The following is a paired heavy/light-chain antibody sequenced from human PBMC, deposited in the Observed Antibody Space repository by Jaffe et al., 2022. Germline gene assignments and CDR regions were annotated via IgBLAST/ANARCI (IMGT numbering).Heavy chain of an antibody. CDR3: ARDRSGGSGAAPVYYFDY. CDR2: IYHSGRA. V-gene: IGHV4-38-2*02. CDR1: SYSITSGYY. J-gene: IGHJ4*02. D-gene: IGHD2-15*01. Sequence: QVQLQESGPGLVKPSETLSLTCVVSSYSITSGYYWGWIRQPPGKGLEWIGSIYHSGRAYYKSSLKSRVSISVDTSKSQFSLKLTSVTAADTAVYYCARDRSGGSGAAPVYYFDYWGQGTLVTVSS.
Light chain of an antibody. CDR1: SSDVGGYNY. V-gene: IGLV2-14*03. CDR2: DVI. CDR3: SSYTISSTLGV. Sequence: QSALTQPASVSGSPGQSITISCTGTSSDVGGYNYVSWYQQHPGKAPKLMIYDVINRPSGVSNRFSGSKSGNTASLTISGLQAEDEADYYCSSYTISSTLGVFGTGTKVTVL. J-gene: IGLJ1*01.